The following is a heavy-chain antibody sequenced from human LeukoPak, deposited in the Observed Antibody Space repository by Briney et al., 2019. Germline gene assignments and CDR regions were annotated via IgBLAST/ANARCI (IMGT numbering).Heavy chain of an antibody. J-gene: IGHJ4*02. CDR3: AKHSWWSGYFYFLPLDY. D-gene: IGHD3-3*01. CDR1: GFTFSSYG. Sequence: GGSLRLSCAASGFTFSSYGMHWVRQAPGKGLEWVAVISYDGSNKYYADSVKGRFTISRDNSKNTLYLQMNSLRVEDTAVYYCAKHSWWSGYFYFLPLDYWGQGTLVTVSS. CDR2: ISYDGSNK. V-gene: IGHV3-30-3*02.